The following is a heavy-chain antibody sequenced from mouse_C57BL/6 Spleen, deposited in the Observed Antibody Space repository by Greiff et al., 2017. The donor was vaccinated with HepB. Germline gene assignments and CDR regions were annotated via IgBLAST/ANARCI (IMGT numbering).Heavy chain of an antibody. CDR2: IYPGDGDT. V-gene: IGHV1-82*01. CDR3: ARGYYGSSYDYFDY. D-gene: IGHD1-1*01. Sequence: VQLQQSGPELVKPGASVKISCKASGYAFSSSWMNWVKQRPGKGLEWIGRIYPGDGDTNYNGKFKGKATLTADTSSSTAYMQLSSLTSEDSAVYFCARGYYGSSYDYFDYWGQGTTLTVSS. J-gene: IGHJ2*01. CDR1: GYAFSSSW.